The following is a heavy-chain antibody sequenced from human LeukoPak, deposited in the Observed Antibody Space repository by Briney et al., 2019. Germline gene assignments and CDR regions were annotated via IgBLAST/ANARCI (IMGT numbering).Heavy chain of an antibody. Sequence: GGSLRLSCAASGFTFSSYAMSRVRQAPGKGLEWVSAISGSGGSTYYADSVKGRFTISRDNSKNTLYLQMNSLGAEDTAVYYCAKVRLQLYYFDYWGQGTLVTVSS. CDR2: ISGSGGST. V-gene: IGHV3-23*01. D-gene: IGHD5-24*01. CDR3: AKVRLQLYYFDY. J-gene: IGHJ4*02. CDR1: GFTFSSYA.